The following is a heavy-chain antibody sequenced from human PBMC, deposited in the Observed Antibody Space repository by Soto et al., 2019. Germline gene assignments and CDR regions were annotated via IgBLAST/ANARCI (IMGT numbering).Heavy chain of an antibody. V-gene: IGHV3-30*18. CDR3: AKASIRMVRGVIITDYYYGMDV. Sequence: QVQLVESGGGVVQPGRSLRLSCAASGFTFSSYGMHWVRQAPGKGLEWVAVISYDGSNKYYADSVKGRFTISRDNSKNTLYLQMNSLRAEDTAVYYCAKASIRMVRGVIITDYYYGMDVWGQGTTVTVSS. CDR2: ISYDGSNK. D-gene: IGHD3-10*01. CDR1: GFTFSSYG. J-gene: IGHJ6*02.